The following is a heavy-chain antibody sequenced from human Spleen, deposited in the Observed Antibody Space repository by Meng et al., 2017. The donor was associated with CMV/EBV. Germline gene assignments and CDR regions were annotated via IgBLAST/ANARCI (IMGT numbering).Heavy chain of an antibody. CDR2: INSDGSST. V-gene: IGHV3-74*01. D-gene: IGHD6-13*01. CDR1: GFTFSRYW. J-gene: IGHJ6*02. CDR3: ARDPSYSSSWYSYYGMDV. Sequence: GGSLRLSCAASGFTFSRYWMHWVRQVPGKGLVWVSRINSDGSSTSYADSVKGRFTISRDNAKNTLYLQMNSLRAEDTAVYYCARDPSYSSSWYSYYGMDVWGQGTTVTVSS.